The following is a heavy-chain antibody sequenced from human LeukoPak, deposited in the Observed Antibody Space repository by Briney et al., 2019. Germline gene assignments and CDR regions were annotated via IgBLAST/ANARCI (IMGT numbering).Heavy chain of an antibody. V-gene: IGHV3-30*02. CDR2: IRYDGSNK. CDR3: ANRFGKDYYDVSGQTYYMDV. CDR1: GFTFSYYG. Sequence: PGGALRLSCAASGFTFSYYGMHWVREAPGKGVGWVAFIRYDGSNKYYADSVKVRFTISRDNSKNTPYLQMNSLRAEDTAVYYCANRFGKDYYDVSGQTYYMDVWGKGTTVTVSS. D-gene: IGHD3-22*01. J-gene: IGHJ6*03.